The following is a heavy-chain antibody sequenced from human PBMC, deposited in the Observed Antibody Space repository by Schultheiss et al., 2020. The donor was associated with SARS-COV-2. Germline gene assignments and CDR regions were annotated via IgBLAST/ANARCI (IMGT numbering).Heavy chain of an antibody. D-gene: IGHD3-22*01. J-gene: IGHJ4*02. CDR1: GYTFTSYG. CDR3: ARVPRHMIVVVSPFDY. Sequence: ASVKVSCKASGYTFTSYGFSWVRQAPGQGLEWMGWIIPNSGGTNYAQKFQGRVTMTRDTSISTAYMELSRLRSDDTAVYYCARVPRHMIVVVSPFDYWGQGTLVTVSS. CDR2: IIPNSGGT. V-gene: IGHV1-2*02.